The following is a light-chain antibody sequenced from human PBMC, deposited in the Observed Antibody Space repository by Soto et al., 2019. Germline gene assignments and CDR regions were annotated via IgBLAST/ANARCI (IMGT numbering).Light chain of an antibody. CDR1: TGRVTSGQD. CDR3: LLSYSGVGV. CDR2: DTI. Sequence: QGVVSQEPSRTMSPGGAVTLVCDSSTGRVTSGQDPYCFHRKPGQAPRILIYDTINRHSWAPARFSDSRLRGKAALTLSGSLPESESPYYCLLSYSGVGVFGGGTKVT. J-gene: IGLJ3*02. V-gene: IGLV7-46*01.